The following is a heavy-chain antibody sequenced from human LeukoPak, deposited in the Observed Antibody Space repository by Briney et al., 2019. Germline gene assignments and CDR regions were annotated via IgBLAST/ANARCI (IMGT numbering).Heavy chain of an antibody. J-gene: IGHJ6*03. D-gene: IGHD2-2*01. Sequence: ASVKVSCKASGYTFTGYYMHWVRQAPGQGLEWMGWINPNSGGTNYAQKFQGRVTMTRDTSISTAYMELSSLRSEDTAVYYCARAPINHCSSTSCYVPYYYYYMDVWGKGTTVTISS. CDR2: INPNSGGT. CDR3: ARAPINHCSSTSCYVPYYYYYMDV. V-gene: IGHV1-2*02. CDR1: GYTFTGYY.